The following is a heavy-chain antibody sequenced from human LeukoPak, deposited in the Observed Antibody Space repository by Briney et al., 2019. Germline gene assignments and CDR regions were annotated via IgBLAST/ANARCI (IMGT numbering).Heavy chain of an antibody. CDR1: GYTFTSYG. Sequence: GASVTVSFKASGYTFTSYGIGWVRQAPGQGLEWMGWISAYNGNTNYAQKLQGRVTMITDTSTSTAYMELRSLRSDDTAVYYCARVRGVGLNYYYYYGMDVWGQGTTVTVSS. CDR2: ISAYNGNT. V-gene: IGHV1-18*01. CDR3: ARVRGVGLNYYYYYGMDV. D-gene: IGHD5-12*01. J-gene: IGHJ6*02.